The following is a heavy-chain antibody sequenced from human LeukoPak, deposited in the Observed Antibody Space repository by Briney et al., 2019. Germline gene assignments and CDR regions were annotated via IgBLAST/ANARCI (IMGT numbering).Heavy chain of an antibody. CDR3: ATRRRSSSSRSRYYGMDV. V-gene: IGHV1-69*13. Sequence: SVKVSCKASGGTFSSYAISWVRQAPGQGLEWMGGIIPIFGTANYAQKFQGRVTITADESTSTAYMELSSLRSEDTAVYYCATRRRSSSSRSRYYGMDVWGQGTRVTVSS. D-gene: IGHD6-13*01. J-gene: IGHJ6*02. CDR1: GGTFSSYA. CDR2: IIPIFGTA.